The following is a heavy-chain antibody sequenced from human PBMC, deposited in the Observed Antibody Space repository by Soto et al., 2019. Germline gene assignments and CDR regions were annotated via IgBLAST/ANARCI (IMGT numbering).Heavy chain of an antibody. Sequence: QVQLQESGPGLVKPSETLSLTYTVSGGSISSYYWSWIRQPPGKGLEWIGYIYYSGSTNYNPSLKSRVTISVDTSKNPFGLKLSSVTAADTAVYYCARQVGGWAPWYFDYWGQGTLVTVSS. CDR2: IYYSGST. J-gene: IGHJ4*02. D-gene: IGHD6-19*01. V-gene: IGHV4-59*08. CDR1: GGSISSYY. CDR3: ARQVGGWAPWYFDY.